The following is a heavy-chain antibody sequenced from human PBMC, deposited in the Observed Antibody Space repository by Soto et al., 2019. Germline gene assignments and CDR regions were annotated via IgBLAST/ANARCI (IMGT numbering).Heavy chain of an antibody. CDR3: ARGNGRGVILADY. D-gene: IGHD3-10*01. CDR2: INHSGST. CDR1: GGSFSGYY. J-gene: IGHJ4*02. Sequence: TSETLSLTCAVYGGSFSGYYLSWIRQPPGKGLEWIGEINHSGSTNYNPSLKSRVTISVDTPKNQFSLKLSSVTAADTAVYYCARGNGRGVILADYWGQGTLVTVSS. V-gene: IGHV4-34*01.